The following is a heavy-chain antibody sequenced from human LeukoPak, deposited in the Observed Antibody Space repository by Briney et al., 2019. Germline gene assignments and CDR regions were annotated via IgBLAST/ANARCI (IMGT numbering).Heavy chain of an antibody. CDR2: IIPIFGTA. CDR3: ARGRSSSYSRGGPNYYYMDV. D-gene: IGHD2-2*01. V-gene: IGHV1-69*05. Sequence: GASVKVSCKASGYTFTSYDINWVRQATGQGLEWMGGIIPIFGTANYAQKFQGRVTITTDESTSTAYMELSSLRSEDTAVYYCARGRSSSYSRGGPNYYYMDVWGKGTTVTVSS. J-gene: IGHJ6*03. CDR1: GYTFTSYD.